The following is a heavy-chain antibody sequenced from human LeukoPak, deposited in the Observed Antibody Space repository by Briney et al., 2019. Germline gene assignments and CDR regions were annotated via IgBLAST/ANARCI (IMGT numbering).Heavy chain of an antibody. CDR2: IYYSGNT. CDR3: ARQPLELPYYYYYMDV. D-gene: IGHD1-7*01. V-gene: IGHV4-39*01. J-gene: IGHJ6*03. CDR1: GGSISNSNYY. Sequence: SETLSLTCTVSGGSISNSNYYWGWVRQPPGKGLEWIGTIYYSGNTYYTPSLKSRVTISVDTSKNQFSLRLSSVTAADTAVYYCARQPLELPYYYYYMDVWGKGTTVTVSS.